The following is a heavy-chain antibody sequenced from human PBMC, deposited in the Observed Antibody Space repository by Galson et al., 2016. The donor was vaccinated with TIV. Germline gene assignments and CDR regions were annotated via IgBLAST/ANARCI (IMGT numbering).Heavy chain of an antibody. CDR3: AEAVSVGGTFAADF. J-gene: IGHJ3*01. CDR1: GGTFSSYT. V-gene: IGHV1-69*02. CDR2: IIPLIGMI. Sequence: SVKVSCKASGGTFSSYTFNWVRQAPGQGLEWMGRIIPLIGMINYAQKFRGRVTITADKSTTTAYMELSSLRSEDTAVYYCAEAVSVGGTFAADFWGQGTMVTVSS. D-gene: IGHD1-26*01.